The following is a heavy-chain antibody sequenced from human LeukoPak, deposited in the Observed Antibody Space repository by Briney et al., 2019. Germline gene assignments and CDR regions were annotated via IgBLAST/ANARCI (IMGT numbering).Heavy chain of an antibody. V-gene: IGHV1-8*01. CDR1: GYTFTSYD. Sequence: APVKVSCKASGYTFTSYDINWVRQATGQRLEWMGWMNPNSGNTGYAQRFQGRVTMTRNTSISTAYMELSSLRSEDTAVYYCARGRYCSGGSCSNWFDPWGQGTLVTVSS. CDR2: MNPNSGNT. D-gene: IGHD2-15*01. CDR3: ARGRYCSGGSCSNWFDP. J-gene: IGHJ5*02.